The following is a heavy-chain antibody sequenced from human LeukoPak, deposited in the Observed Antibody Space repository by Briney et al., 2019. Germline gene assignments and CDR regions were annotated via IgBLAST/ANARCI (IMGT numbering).Heavy chain of an antibody. J-gene: IGHJ4*02. D-gene: IGHD3-22*01. V-gene: IGHV3-66*01. CDR1: GFTVSSNY. CDR2: IYSGGST. CDR3: ARDYHDSSGLYYFDY. Sequence: GGSLRLSCAASGFTVSSNYMSWVRQAPGKGLEWVSVIYSGGSTYYADSVKGRFTISRDNSKNTLYLQMNSLRAEDTAVYYCARDYHDSSGLYYFDYWGQGTLVTVSS.